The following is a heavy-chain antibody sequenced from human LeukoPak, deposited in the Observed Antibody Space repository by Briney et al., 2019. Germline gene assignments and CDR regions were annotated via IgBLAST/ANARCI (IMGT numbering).Heavy chain of an antibody. CDR3: ASLPEVPPDY. CDR2: ISSSGSTI. J-gene: IGHJ4*02. Sequence: PGGSLRLSCAASGFTFSSYEMNWVRQAPGKGLEWVSYISSSGSTIYYADSVKGRFTIPRDNAKNSLYLQMNSLRAEDTAVYYCASLPEVPPDYWGQGTLVTVSS. CDR1: GFTFSSYE. V-gene: IGHV3-48*03.